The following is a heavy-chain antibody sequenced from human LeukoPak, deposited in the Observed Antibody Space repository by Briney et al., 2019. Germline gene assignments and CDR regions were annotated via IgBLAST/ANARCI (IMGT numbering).Heavy chain of an antibody. CDR3: ARHGVSGGGYYSHFDF. V-gene: IGHV5-51*01. CDR2: IYPGDSDT. CDR1: GYSFTSYW. Sequence: HGESLKISCKGSGYSFTSYWIGWVRQMPGKGLEWMGIIYPGDSDTRYSPSFQGQVTISADKSISTAYLQWSSLKASDTAMYYCARHGVSGGGYYSHFDFWGQGTLVTVSS. D-gene: IGHD1-26*01. J-gene: IGHJ4*02.